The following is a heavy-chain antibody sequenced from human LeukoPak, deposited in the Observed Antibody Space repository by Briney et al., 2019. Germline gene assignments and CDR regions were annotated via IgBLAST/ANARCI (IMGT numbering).Heavy chain of an antibody. Sequence: GGSLRLSCAASEFTFSSYAMSWVRQAPGKGLEWVSAISGSGGSTYYADSVKGRFTISRDNSKNTLYLQMNSLRAEDTAVYYCAKDQYYDILTGYLSSYWGQGTLVTVSS. CDR3: AKDQYYDILTGYLSSY. J-gene: IGHJ4*02. V-gene: IGHV3-23*01. CDR1: EFTFSSYA. CDR2: ISGSGGST. D-gene: IGHD3-9*01.